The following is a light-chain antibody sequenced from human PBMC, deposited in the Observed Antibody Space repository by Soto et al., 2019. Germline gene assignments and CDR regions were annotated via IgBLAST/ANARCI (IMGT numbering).Light chain of an antibody. CDR2: GSY. CDR1: QSVSSSY. Sequence: EIVLTQSPGTLSLSPGETATLSCRASQSVSSSYLAWYQQKPGQAPRLLVYGSYHRATGIADRFSGSGSGTDFTLTIRRLESEDVAVYDCQQYGSAYPWTFGQGTKVDIK. J-gene: IGKJ1*01. CDR3: QQYGSAYPWT. V-gene: IGKV3-20*01.